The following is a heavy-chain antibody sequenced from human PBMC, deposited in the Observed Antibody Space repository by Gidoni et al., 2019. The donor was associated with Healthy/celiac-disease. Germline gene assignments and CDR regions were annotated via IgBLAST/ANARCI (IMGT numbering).Heavy chain of an antibody. V-gene: IGHV3-23*01. Sequence: EVQLLESGGGLVQPGGSLRLSCASSVFTFSSYAMSWVRTAPGKGLEWVSAISGSGGSTYYAESVKGSFTISRDNSKKTLYLQMNSRRAEDTAVYYCAKDGAARQVGYYYYGMDVWGQGTTVTVS. D-gene: IGHD6-6*01. CDR3: AKDGAARQVGYYYYGMDV. J-gene: IGHJ6*02. CDR2: ISGSGGST. CDR1: VFTFSSYA.